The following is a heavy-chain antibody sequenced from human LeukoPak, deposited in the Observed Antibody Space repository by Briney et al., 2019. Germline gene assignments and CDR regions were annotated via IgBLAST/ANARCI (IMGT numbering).Heavy chain of an antibody. CDR3: ASVGSSSWVDY. J-gene: IGHJ4*02. D-gene: IGHD6-13*01. CDR1: GGSISSYY. CDR2: IYHSGST. V-gene: IGHV4-38-2*02. Sequence: SETLSLTCTVSGGSISSYYWSWIRQPPGKGLEWIGSIYHSGSTYYNPSLKSRVTISVDTSKNQFSLKLSSVTAADTAVYYCASVGSSSWVDYWGQGTLVTVSS.